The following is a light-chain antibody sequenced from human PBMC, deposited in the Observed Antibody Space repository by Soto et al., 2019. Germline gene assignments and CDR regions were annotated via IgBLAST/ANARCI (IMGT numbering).Light chain of an antibody. V-gene: IGKV3-11*01. CDR2: GAF. CDR1: PSVTNY. J-gene: IGKJ5*01. CDR3: QQRNIWPPVT. Sequence: EIVLTQSPATLSLSPGERATLSCRASPSVTNYLAWYQQKPCQPPRLLIYGAFNRAAVVPATFSGSGSGTAFTLPISSLEPDDSAVYYCQQRNIWPPVTFGQGTRLEIK.